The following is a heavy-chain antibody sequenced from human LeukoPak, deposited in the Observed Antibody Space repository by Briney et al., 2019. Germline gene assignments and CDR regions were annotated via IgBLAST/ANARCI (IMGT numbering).Heavy chain of an antibody. CDR3: ARVGYRLDY. CDR1: GFTLSSYS. V-gene: IGHV3-48*01. Sequence: GGSLRLSCAAAGFTLSSYSMNSVRQAPGKGLERVSYISSSSSTIYYADSVKGRFTISRDNAKNSLYLQMNSLKAEDTAVYYCARVGYRLDYWGQGTLVTVSS. J-gene: IGHJ4*02. D-gene: IGHD6-13*01. CDR2: ISSSSSTI.